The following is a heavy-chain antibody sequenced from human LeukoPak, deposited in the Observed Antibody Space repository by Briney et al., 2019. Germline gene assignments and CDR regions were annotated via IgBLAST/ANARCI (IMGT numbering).Heavy chain of an antibody. D-gene: IGHD3-16*01. CDR2: ISRSGRST. V-gene: IGHV3-23*01. CDR1: GFTLSSYA. Sequence: GGSLRLSCAASGFTLSSYAMRCVRQAPGKGLECFSAISRSGRSTYYADPVKGRFTISHDNSKNTLYLQMNSLRAEDTAVYYCAKDYWGPPLSWGQRTLVTVPS. J-gene: IGHJ4*02. CDR3: AKDYWGPPLS.